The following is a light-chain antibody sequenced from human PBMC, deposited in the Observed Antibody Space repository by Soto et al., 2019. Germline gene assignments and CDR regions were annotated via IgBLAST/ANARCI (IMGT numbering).Light chain of an antibody. Sequence: DIQLTQSPSTLSASVGDRVTITCRASQSLGGWLAWYQQKPGKAPKLLIYDDSTLESGVPSRFSGSGSGTESTLTISSLQPDDFATYYCQHYNSSPHTFGQGTKVEIK. CDR2: DDS. CDR3: QHYNSSPHT. V-gene: IGKV1-5*01. J-gene: IGKJ1*01. CDR1: QSLGGW.